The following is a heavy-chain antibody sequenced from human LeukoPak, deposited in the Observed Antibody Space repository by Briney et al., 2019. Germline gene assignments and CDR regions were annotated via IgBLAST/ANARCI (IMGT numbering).Heavy chain of an antibody. CDR1: GFTFSSYA. V-gene: IGHV3-23*01. CDR3: AKAREMASLFDY. D-gene: IGHD5-24*01. CDR2: ISGSGGST. Sequence: GGSLRLSCAASGFTFSSYAMSWVRQAPGKGLEWVSAISGSGGSTYYADSVKGRFTTSRDNSKNTLYLQMNSLRAEDRAVYYCAKAREMASLFDYWGQGTLVTVSS. J-gene: IGHJ4*02.